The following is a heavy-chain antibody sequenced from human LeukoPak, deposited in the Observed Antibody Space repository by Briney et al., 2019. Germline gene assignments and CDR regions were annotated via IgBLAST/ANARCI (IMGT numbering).Heavy chain of an antibody. CDR2: ISSSGSTI. CDR3: ARDHYGSGSTTNWFDP. V-gene: IGHV3-11*01. J-gene: IGHJ5*02. CDR1: GFTFSDYY. Sequence: GGSLRLSCAASGFTFSDYYMSWIRQAPGKGLEWVSYISSSGSTIYYADSVKGRFTISGDNAKNSLYLQMNSLRAEDTAVYYCARDHYGSGSTTNWFDPWGQGTLVTVSS. D-gene: IGHD3-10*01.